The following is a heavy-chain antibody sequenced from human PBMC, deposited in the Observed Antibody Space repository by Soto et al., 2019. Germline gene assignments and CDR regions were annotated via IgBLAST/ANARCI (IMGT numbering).Heavy chain of an antibody. CDR1: GFTFGDYA. CDR3: TRAPRSFDWFYYFDY. CDR2: IRSKAYGGTT. V-gene: IGHV3-49*04. Sequence: SGGSLRLSCTTSGFTFGDYAMSWVRQAPGKGLEWVSFIRSKAYGGTTDYAASVKGRFTISRDDSKSIAYLQMNSLKTEDTAVYYCTRAPRSFDWFYYFDYWGQGALVTVSS. J-gene: IGHJ4*02. D-gene: IGHD3-9*01.